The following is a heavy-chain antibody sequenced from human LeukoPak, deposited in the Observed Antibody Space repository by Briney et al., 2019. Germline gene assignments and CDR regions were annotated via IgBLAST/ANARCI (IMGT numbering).Heavy chain of an antibody. CDR2: IYYSGST. CDR1: GGSISSSSYY. J-gene: IGHJ5*02. CDR3: ARQRPYYYGSGSPDPYWFDP. V-gene: IGHV4-39*01. Sequence: SETLSLTCTVSGGSISSSSYYWGWIRQPPGKGLEWIGSIYYSGSTYYNPSLKSRVTISVDTSKSQFSLKLSSVTAADTAVYYCARQRPYYYGSGSPDPYWFDPWGQGTLVTVSS. D-gene: IGHD3-10*01.